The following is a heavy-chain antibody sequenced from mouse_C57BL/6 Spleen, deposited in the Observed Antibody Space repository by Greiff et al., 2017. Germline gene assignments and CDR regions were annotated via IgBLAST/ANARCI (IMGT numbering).Heavy chain of an antibody. D-gene: IGHD1-1*01. CDR2: ISSGSSTI. J-gene: IGHJ2*01. CDR1: GFTFSDYG. Sequence: EVMLVESGGGLVKPGGSLKLSCAASGFTFSDYGMHWVRQAPEKGLEWVAYISSGSSTIYYADTVKGRFTISRDNAKNTLFLQMTSLRSEDTAMYYCARGGVVAPYYFDYWGQGTTLTVSS. V-gene: IGHV5-17*01. CDR3: ARGGVVAPYYFDY.